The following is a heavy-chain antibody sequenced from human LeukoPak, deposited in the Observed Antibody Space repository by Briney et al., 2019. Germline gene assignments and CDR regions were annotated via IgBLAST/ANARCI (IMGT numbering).Heavy chain of an antibody. J-gene: IGHJ6*04. Sequence: GGSLRLSCAASGFTFSSYEMNWVRQAPGKGLEWVSYISSGGSTIYYADSVKGQFTISRDNAKNSLYLQMNSLRAEDTAVYYCARDRDGYSYFNPDYYYGMDVWGKGTTITVSA. V-gene: IGHV3-48*03. CDR3: ARDRDGYSYFNPDYYYGMDV. D-gene: IGHD5-18*01. CDR2: ISSGGSTI. CDR1: GFTFSSYE.